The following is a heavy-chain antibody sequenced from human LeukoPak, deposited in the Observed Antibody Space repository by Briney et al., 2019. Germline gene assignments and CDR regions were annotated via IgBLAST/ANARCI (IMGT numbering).Heavy chain of an antibody. Sequence: PSETLSLTCAVYGGSFSGYYWSWIRQPPGKGLEWIGEINHSGSTNYNPSLKSRVTISVDTSKNQFSLKLSSVTAADTAVYYCARDASTYGSGSYYHKPSNWFDPWGQGTLVTVSS. CDR3: ARDASTYGSGSYYHKPSNWFDP. D-gene: IGHD3-10*01. CDR1: GGSFSGYY. V-gene: IGHV4-34*01. J-gene: IGHJ5*02. CDR2: INHSGST.